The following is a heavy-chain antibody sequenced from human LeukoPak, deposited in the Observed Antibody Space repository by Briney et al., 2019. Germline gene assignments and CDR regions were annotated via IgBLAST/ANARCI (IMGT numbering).Heavy chain of an antibody. Sequence: PSQTLSLTCTVSGGSISSGGYYWSWIRQPPGKGLEWIGYIYHSGSTYYNPSLKSRVTISVDRSKNQFSLKLSSVTAADTAVYYCARDPYGDYTHVIYYYGMDVWGQGTTVTVSS. CDR1: GGSISSGGYY. V-gene: IGHV4-30-2*01. J-gene: IGHJ6*02. D-gene: IGHD4-17*01. CDR3: ARDPYGDYTHVIYYYGMDV. CDR2: IYHSGST.